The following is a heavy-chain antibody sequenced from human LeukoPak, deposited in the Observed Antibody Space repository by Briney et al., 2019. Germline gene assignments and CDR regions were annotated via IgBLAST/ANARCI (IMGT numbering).Heavy chain of an antibody. CDR3: AKDLSRAVAADWFDP. Sequence: GGSLRLSCAASGFTFSNYDMSWVRQAPGKGLEWASSISDSGGSTYYADSVKGRFTISRDNSKNTLYLQMTNLRAADTAVYYCAKDLSRAVAADWFDPWDQGSLVTVSS. CDR1: GFTFSNYD. D-gene: IGHD6-19*01. J-gene: IGHJ5*02. V-gene: IGHV3-23*01. CDR2: ISDSGGST.